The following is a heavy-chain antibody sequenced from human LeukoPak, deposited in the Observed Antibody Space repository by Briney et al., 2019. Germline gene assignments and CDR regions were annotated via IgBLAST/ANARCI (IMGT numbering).Heavy chain of an antibody. V-gene: IGHV4-59*01. D-gene: IGHD1-26*01. CDR2: IFYSVTT. J-gene: IGHJ6*02. Sequence: PSETLSLTCSVSGGSMNDSYWTWIRQPPGKGLEWIGYIFYSVTTTYNPSLKSRVTISVDTSKNQFSLKLTSVTTADTAVYFCARGGLRWEGTYYPYYGMDIWGQGTTVTVSS. CDR1: GGSMNDSY. CDR3: ARGGLRWEGTYYPYYGMDI.